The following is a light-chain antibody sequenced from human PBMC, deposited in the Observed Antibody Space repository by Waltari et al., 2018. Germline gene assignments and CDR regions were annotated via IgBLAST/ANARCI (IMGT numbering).Light chain of an antibody. V-gene: IGKV3-20*01. CDR1: PSVSSSY. CDR3: QQYGSSPRT. J-gene: IGKJ1*01. CDR2: GAS. Sequence: EIVLTQSPATLSLSPGERATLSCRASPSVSSSYLAWYQQKPGQAPSLLIYGASSRATGIPDRFSGRGSGTDFTLTISRLETEDFAVYYCQQYGSSPRTFGQGTKVEIK.